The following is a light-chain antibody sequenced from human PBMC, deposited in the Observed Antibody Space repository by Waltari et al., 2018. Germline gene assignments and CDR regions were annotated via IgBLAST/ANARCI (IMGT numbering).Light chain of an antibody. CDR2: GAS. CDR1: QSIDTD. CDR3: QQSYSPPYT. Sequence: DIQMTQSPSSLSAPVGGRVTVTCRASQSIDTDLNWYKHKPGTAPKRLIFGASSLHRVVPGRFSGSGSGTDFTLTITSLLPDDFATYYCQQSYSPPYTFGRGTKLEIK. J-gene: IGKJ2*01. V-gene: IGKV1-39*01.